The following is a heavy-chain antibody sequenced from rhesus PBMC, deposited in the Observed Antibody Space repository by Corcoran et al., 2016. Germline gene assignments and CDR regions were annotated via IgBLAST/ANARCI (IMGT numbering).Heavy chain of an antibody. J-gene: IGHJ6*01. Sequence: EVQLVESGGGLVQPGGSLRLSCAASGFTFSNYWMSWVRQAPGKGLEWVGFIKNKADGGTAAYAESVKGRFTMSRDDSKNTLYLQMNRPKTEDTAVCYRTSHNEVDYGYGLDSCGQGVVVTVSS. CDR1: GFTFSNYW. CDR3: TSHNEVDYGYGLDS. V-gene: IGHV3S11*01. D-gene: IGHD3-9*01. CDR2: IKNKADGGTA.